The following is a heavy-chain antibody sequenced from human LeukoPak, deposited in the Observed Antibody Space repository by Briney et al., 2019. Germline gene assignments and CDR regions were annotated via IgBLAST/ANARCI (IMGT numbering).Heavy chain of an antibody. CDR2: IYPGIGDSDI. D-gene: IGHD5-18*01. J-gene: IGHJ6*03. Sequence: GESLKISFKGSGYPLPSYWIGWVRPLPGKGLEWMGIIYPGIGDSDIRYSPSFQGQVSISADKSISTAYLQWTSLKASDTAMYYCARLAYTSGYYYYMDVWGKGTTVTVSS. V-gene: IGHV5-51*01. CDR1: GYPLPSYW. CDR3: ARLAYTSGYYYYMDV.